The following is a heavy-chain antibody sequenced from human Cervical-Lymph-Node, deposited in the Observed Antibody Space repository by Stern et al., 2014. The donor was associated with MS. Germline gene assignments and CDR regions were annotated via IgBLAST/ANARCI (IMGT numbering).Heavy chain of an antibody. CDR1: GGSISSGGYY. J-gene: IGHJ2*01. V-gene: IGHV4-31*03. D-gene: IGHD6-13*01. CDR2: IYYSGSI. CDR3: ARVHADSSSWYWWYFDL. Sequence: VQLVESGPGLVKPSQTLSLTCTVSGGSISSGGYYWSWIRQHPGKGLEWIGYIYYSGSIYYNPSLKSRVTISVDTSKNQFSLKLSSVTAADTAVYYCARVHADSSSWYWWYFDLWGRGTLVTVSS.